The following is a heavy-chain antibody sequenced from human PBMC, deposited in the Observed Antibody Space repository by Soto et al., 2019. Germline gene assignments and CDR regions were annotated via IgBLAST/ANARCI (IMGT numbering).Heavy chain of an antibody. V-gene: IGHV5-51*01. D-gene: IGHD3-22*01. CDR2: IYPGDSDT. Sequence: PGESLKISCKGSGYSFTSNWIAWVRQLPGKGLEWMGIIYPGDSDTRYSPPFQGQVTISPDKSISTTYLQWSSLKASDTAMYFCERHDQAYNYDNSGGVLDYWGQGTLVNVPS. CDR3: ERHDQAYNYDNSGGVLDY. J-gene: IGHJ4*02. CDR1: GYSFTSNW.